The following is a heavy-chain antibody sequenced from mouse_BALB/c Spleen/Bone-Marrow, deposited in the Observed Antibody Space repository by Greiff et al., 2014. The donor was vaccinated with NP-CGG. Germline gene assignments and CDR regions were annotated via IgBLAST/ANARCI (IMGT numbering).Heavy chain of an antibody. D-gene: IGHD2-10*02. Sequence: EVQLQESGGGLVQPGDSLRLSCATSGFTFSDFYMEWVRQPPGKRLEWIAASRNKAKHYTTEYSASVKGRFIVSRDTSQSILYLQMNALGAEDTAIYYCARDVGYGNYFVYWGQGTLVTVSA. CDR1: GFTFSDFY. CDR2: SRNKAKHYTT. CDR3: ARDVGYGNYFVY. J-gene: IGHJ3*01. V-gene: IGHV7-1*02.